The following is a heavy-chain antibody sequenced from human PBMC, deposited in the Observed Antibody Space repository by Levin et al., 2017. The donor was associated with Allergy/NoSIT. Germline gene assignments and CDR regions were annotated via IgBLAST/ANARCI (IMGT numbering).Heavy chain of an antibody. CDR3: AKDAVQGVILY. J-gene: IGHJ4*02. CDR1: GFTFSNYA. V-gene: IGHV3-23*01. D-gene: IGHD3-10*01. CDR2: ISGSGGST. Sequence: GGSLRLSCSASGFTFSNYAMSWVRQAPGKGLEWVSAISGSGGSTYYADSVKGRFTISRDNSKNTLYLQMNSLRAEDTAVYYCAKDAVQGVILYWGQGTLVTVSS.